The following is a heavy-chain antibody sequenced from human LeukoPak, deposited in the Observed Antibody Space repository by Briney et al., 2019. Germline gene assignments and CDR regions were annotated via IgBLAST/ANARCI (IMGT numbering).Heavy chain of an antibody. CDR3: ARGPMYYEFYYYYMDV. CDR2: IYYSGST. Sequence: PSETLSLTCTVSGGSISSSSSYWGWIRQPPGKGLEWIGSIYYSGSTNHNPSLKSRVTISVDTSKNQFSLKLSSVTAADTAVYYCARGPMYYEFYYYYMDVWGKGTTVTISS. D-gene: IGHD3-3*01. V-gene: IGHV4-39*07. CDR1: GGSISSSSSY. J-gene: IGHJ6*03.